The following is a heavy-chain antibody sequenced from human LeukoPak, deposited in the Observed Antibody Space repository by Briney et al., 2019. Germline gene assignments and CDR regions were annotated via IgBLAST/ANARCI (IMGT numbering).Heavy chain of an antibody. CDR2: ISYDGSNK. D-gene: IGHD2-21*02. CDR3: AKEFCGGDCYSGSIDAFDI. CDR1: EFTFSNFD. V-gene: IGHV3-30*18. J-gene: IGHJ3*02. Sequence: PGGSLRLSCAASEFTFSNFDMPWVRQAPGKGLEWVAVISYDGSNKYYADSVKGRFTISRDNSKNTLYLQMNSLRAEDTAVYYCAKEFCGGDCYSGSIDAFDIWGQGTMVTVSS.